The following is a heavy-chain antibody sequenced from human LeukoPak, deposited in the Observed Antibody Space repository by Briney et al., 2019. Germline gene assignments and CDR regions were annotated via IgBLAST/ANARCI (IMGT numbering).Heavy chain of an antibody. CDR1: GFVVSEHT. CDR2: ISYDGSDK. J-gene: IGHJ4*02. Sequence: GGSLRLSCAASGFVVSEHTLHWVRQTPGKGLDWVAVISYDGSDKYYADSVKGRFTISRDSSHTTLYLQMTSLKIDDTATYYCAKDAYGDFSAPFDSWGQGALVIVSS. V-gene: IGHV3-30*04. CDR3: AKDAYGDFSAPFDS. D-gene: IGHD4-17*01.